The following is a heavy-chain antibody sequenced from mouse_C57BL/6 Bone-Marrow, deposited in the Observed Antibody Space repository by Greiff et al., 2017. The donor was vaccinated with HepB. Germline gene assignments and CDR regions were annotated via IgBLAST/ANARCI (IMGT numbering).Heavy chain of an antibody. D-gene: IGHD1-1*01. CDR2: IWWDDDK. V-gene: IGHV8-8*01. Sequence: QVTLQVSGPGILQPSQTLSLSCSFSGFSLSTFGMGVGRIRQPSGKGLEWLAHIWWDDDKYYNPDLKSRLTISKDTSKNQVFLKIANVDTADTATYYYARKYYYGSTPWFAYWGQGTLVTVSA. CDR3: ARKYYYGSTPWFAY. CDR1: GFSLSTFGMG. J-gene: IGHJ3*01.